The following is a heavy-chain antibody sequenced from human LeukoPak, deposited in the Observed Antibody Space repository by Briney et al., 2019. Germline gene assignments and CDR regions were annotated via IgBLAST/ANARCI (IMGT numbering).Heavy chain of an antibody. D-gene: IGHD6-13*01. CDR1: GVSFSGYY. J-gene: IGHJ4*02. CDR3: ARRPPWYSSSGYYDY. V-gene: IGHV4-34*01. Sequence: SETLSLTCAVYGVSFSGYYWSWIRQPPGKGLESIGEINHSGSTDYNPSLKSRVTISVDTSKNQFSLKLSSVTAADTAVYYCARRPPWYSSSGYYDYWGQGTLVTVSS. CDR2: INHSGST.